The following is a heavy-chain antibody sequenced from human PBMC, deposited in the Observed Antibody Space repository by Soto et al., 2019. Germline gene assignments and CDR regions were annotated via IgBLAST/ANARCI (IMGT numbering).Heavy chain of an antibody. J-gene: IGHJ4*02. CDR1: GFSLNSSGVS. V-gene: IGHV2-5*02. CDR2: IYWDDDK. CDR3: AHGYSGYDSHQAPYYFDY. D-gene: IGHD5-12*01. Sequence: QITLKESGPTLVKPTQTLTLTCTFSGFSLNSSGVSVGWIRQPPGKALEWLALIYWDDDKRYSPSLKSGLTITKDTSKNPVVLTMTSVDPVDTATYYCAHGYSGYDSHQAPYYFDYWGQGTLVTVSS.